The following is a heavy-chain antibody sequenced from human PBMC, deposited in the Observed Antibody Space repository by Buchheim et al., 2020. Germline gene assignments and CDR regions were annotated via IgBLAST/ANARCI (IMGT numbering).Heavy chain of an antibody. D-gene: IGHD6-19*01. Sequence: EVQLLESGGGLVQPGGSLRLSCAASGFTFSSYAMSWVRQAPGKGLEWVSAISGSGGSTYYADSVKGRFTISRDNSKNTLYLQMNSLRAEDTAVYYCAKSTVSSGWYDRGRRTYYYYYGMDVWGQGTT. CDR2: ISGSGGST. CDR3: AKSTVSSGWYDRGRRTYYYYYGMDV. CDR1: GFTFSSYA. J-gene: IGHJ6*02. V-gene: IGHV3-23*01.